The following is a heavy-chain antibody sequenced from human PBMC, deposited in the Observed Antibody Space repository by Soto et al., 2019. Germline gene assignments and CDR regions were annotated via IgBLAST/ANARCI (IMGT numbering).Heavy chain of an antibody. Sequence: QVQLQESGPGLVKPSETLSLTCTVSGGSISSYYWSWIRQPPGKGLEWIGYIYYTGYTNYNPSLKSRVTISVDTSKNQVSLNVSSVTAADTAVYYCARVKWFGESGFDYWGQGTLVTVSS. V-gene: IGHV4-59*01. J-gene: IGHJ4*02. D-gene: IGHD3-10*01. CDR3: ARVKWFGESGFDY. CDR2: IYYTGYT. CDR1: GGSISSYY.